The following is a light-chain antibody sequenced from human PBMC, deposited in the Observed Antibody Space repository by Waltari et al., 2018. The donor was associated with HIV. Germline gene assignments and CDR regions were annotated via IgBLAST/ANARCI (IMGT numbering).Light chain of an antibody. Sequence: QLVLTQSPSASAPLGASVKLTCTLSSGHTNYATAWHQQQPEKGPRYLMNLKSDGSHSKGDGIPDRFSGSSSGAERYLTISSLQSEDEADYYCQTWGTGIQVFGGGTKLTVL. CDR3: QTWGTGIQV. CDR1: SGHTNYA. V-gene: IGLV4-69*02. J-gene: IGLJ3*02. CDR2: LKSDGSH.